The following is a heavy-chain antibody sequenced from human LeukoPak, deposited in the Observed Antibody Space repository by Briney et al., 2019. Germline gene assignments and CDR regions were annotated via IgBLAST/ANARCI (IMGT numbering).Heavy chain of an antibody. V-gene: IGHV5-51*01. CDR2: ISPGDSDT. D-gene: IGHD5-18*01. Sequence: GESLKISCKGSGYSSWIGWVRQMPGKGLEWMGIISPGDSDTRYSPSFLGQVTISADKSISTAYLQWSSLKASDTAMYYCARVVKRGHTYGYFDYWGQGTLVTVSS. CDR1: GYSSW. CDR3: ARVVKRGHTYGYFDY. J-gene: IGHJ4*02.